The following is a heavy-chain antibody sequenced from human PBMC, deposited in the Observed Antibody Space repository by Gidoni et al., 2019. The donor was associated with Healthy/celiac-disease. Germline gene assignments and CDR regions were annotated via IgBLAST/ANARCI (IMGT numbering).Heavy chain of an antibody. D-gene: IGHD6-19*01. CDR3: ARDSGSSGWYRGAEYFQH. CDR2: ISSSGSTI. CDR1: GFTLSRYE. J-gene: IGHJ1*01. V-gene: IGHV3-48*03. Sequence: EVQLVESGGGLVQPGGSLRLSCAASGFTLSRYELNWVRQAPGKGLEWVSYISSSGSTIYYADSVKGRFTISRDNAKNSLYLQMNSLRAEDTAVYYCARDSGSSGWYRGAEYFQHWGQGTLVTVSS.